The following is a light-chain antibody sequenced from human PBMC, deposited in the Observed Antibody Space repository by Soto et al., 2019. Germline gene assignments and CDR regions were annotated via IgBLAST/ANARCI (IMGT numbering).Light chain of an antibody. CDR1: SSNIGAGYD. Sequence: QSVLTRPPSVSGAPGQRVTISCTGSSSNIGAGYDVHWYQQLPGTAPKLLIFRNNNRPSGVPDRSSGSKSGTSASLAITGLQAEDEADYYCQSYDSSLSAYVFATGTKVTVL. J-gene: IGLJ1*01. CDR3: QSYDSSLSAYV. CDR2: RNN. V-gene: IGLV1-40*01.